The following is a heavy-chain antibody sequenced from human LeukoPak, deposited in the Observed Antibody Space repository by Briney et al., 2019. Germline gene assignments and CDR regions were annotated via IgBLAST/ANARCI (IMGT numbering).Heavy chain of an antibody. CDR1: GFTFSSYA. V-gene: IGHV3-23*01. Sequence: GGSLRLSCAASGFTFSSYAMSWVRQAPGKGLEWVSAISGSGGSTYYADSVKGRFTISRDNSKNTLYLQMNSLRAKDTAVYYCAKGDTLLWFGDPSEDIWGQGTMVTVSS. CDR2: ISGSGGST. J-gene: IGHJ3*02. D-gene: IGHD3-10*01. CDR3: AKGDTLLWFGDPSEDI.